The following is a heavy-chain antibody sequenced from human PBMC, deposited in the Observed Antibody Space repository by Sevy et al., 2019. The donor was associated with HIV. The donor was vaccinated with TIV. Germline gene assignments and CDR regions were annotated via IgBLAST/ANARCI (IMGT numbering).Heavy chain of an antibody. CDR1: GFTFNNYA. V-gene: IGHV3-30*04. CDR2: IPDDGNNI. J-gene: IGHJ4*02. CDR3: ARGGFSSSSSLGNYFDY. Sequence: GGSLRLSCATSGFTFNNYALHWVRQAPGKGLEWVAVIPDDGNNIYYADSVKGRFTISRDNSKSTLFLQMNSLRAEDTAVYYCARGGFSSSSSLGNYFDYWGQGTLVTVSS. D-gene: IGHD6-6*01.